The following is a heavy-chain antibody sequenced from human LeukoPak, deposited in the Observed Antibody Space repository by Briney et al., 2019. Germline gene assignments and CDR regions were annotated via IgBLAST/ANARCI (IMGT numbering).Heavy chain of an antibody. Sequence: SETLSLTCTVSGGYISGYFWSWIRQPAGKGLEWIGRIYTSGSTNYSPSLKTRVTMSVDTSKNQFSLNLSSVTAADTAVYYCARDAENLARAFDIWGQGTMVTVSS. CDR3: ARDAENLARAFDI. J-gene: IGHJ3*02. CDR1: GGYISGYF. CDR2: IYTSGST. V-gene: IGHV4-4*07.